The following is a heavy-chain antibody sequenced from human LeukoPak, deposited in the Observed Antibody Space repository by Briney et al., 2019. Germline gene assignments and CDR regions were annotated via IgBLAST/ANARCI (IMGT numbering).Heavy chain of an antibody. D-gene: IGHD7-27*01. V-gene: IGHV1-69*13. J-gene: IGHJ4*02. CDR1: GGTFSSYA. CDR3: AREAGDSPVYFDY. Sequence: ASVKVSCKASGGTFSSYAISWVRQAPGQGLEWRGGIIPIFGTANYAQKFQGRVTITADESTSTAYMELSSLRSEDTAVYYCAREAGDSPVYFDYWGQGTLVTVSS. CDR2: IIPIFGTA.